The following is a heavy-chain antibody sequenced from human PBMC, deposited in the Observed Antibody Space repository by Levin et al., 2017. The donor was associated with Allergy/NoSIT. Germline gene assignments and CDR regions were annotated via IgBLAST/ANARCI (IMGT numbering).Heavy chain of an antibody. CDR3: ATVTGYCSGGSCYGYFAY. D-gene: IGHD2-15*01. CDR1: GFTFSTYA. Sequence: GESLKISCTASGFTFSTYAMTWVRQAPGKGLEWVSAISGSGGNTYYADSVKGRFTISRDSSKNTLYLQMNNLRAEDTAIYYCATVTGYCSGGSCYGYFAYWGQGTLVTVSS. CDR2: ISGSGGNT. J-gene: IGHJ4*02. V-gene: IGHV3-23*01.